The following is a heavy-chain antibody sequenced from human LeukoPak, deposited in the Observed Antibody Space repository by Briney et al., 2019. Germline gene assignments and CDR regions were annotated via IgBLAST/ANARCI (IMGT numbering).Heavy chain of an antibody. V-gene: IGHV1-18*01. CDR2: INPNSGGT. Sequence: ASVKVSCKASRGTFSSSAISWVRQAPGQGLEWMGWINPNSGGTNYAQKLQGRVTMTTDTSTSTAYMELRSLRSDDTAVYYCARVVYYYDSSGYFLDAFDIWGQGTMVTVSS. CDR3: ARVVYYYDSSGYFLDAFDI. D-gene: IGHD3-22*01. J-gene: IGHJ3*02. CDR1: RGTFSSSA.